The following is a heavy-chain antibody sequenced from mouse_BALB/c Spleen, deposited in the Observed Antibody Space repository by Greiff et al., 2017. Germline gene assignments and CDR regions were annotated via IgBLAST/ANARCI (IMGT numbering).Heavy chain of an antibody. CDR1: GFNIKDTY. V-gene: IGHV14-3*02. J-gene: IGHJ2*01. CDR3: ARSPYYRYEGNFDY. Sequence: EVQLQQSGAELVKPGASVKLSCTASGFNIKDTYMHWVKQRPEQGLEWIGRIDPANGNTKYDPKFQGKATITADTSSNTAYLQLSSLTSEDTAVYYCARSPYYRYEGNFDYWGQGTTLTVSS. D-gene: IGHD2-14*01. CDR2: IDPANGNT.